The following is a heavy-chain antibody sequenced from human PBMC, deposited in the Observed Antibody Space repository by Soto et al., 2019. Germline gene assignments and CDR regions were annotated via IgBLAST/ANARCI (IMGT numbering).Heavy chain of an antibody. D-gene: IGHD1-1*01. J-gene: IGHJ4*02. CDR1: GFAFGSYW. Sequence: GGSLRLSCAAVGFAFGSYWRHWVRQAPGKGLVWVSRISQDGTIATQADSVKGRFTISRDNAKNTLYLQMNSLRADDTAVYYCLRDQRHWNEFADQWGQGTLVTVS. CDR3: LRDQRHWNEFADQ. V-gene: IGHV3-74*01. CDR2: ISQDGTIA.